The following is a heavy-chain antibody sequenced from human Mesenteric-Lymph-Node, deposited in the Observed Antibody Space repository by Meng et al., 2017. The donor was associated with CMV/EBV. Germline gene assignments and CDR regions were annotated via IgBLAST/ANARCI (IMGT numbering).Heavy chain of an antibody. Sequence: GESLKISCAASGFTFSSYSMNWVRQAPGKGLEWVSSISSSSSYIYYADSVKGRFTIFRDNAKNSLYLQMNSLRAEDTAVYYCARDLYCSGGSCYSVGAFDIWGQGTMVTVS. CDR2: ISSSSSYI. J-gene: IGHJ3*02. CDR3: ARDLYCSGGSCYSVGAFDI. V-gene: IGHV3-21*01. CDR1: GFTFSSYS. D-gene: IGHD2-15*01.